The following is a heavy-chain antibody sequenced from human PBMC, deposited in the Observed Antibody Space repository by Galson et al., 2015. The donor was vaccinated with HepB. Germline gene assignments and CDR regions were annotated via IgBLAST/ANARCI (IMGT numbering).Heavy chain of an antibody. CDR2: IIAIFGTA. CDR1: GGTFSSYA. J-gene: IGHJ4*02. V-gene: IGHV1-69*06. CDR3: ARDPGIAAAGYHS. Sequence: SVKVSCKASGGTFSSYAISWVRQAPGQGLEWMGGIIAIFGTANYAQKFQGRVTITADKSTSTAYMELSSLRSEDTAVYYCARDPGIAAAGYHSWGQGTLVTVSS. D-gene: IGHD6-13*01.